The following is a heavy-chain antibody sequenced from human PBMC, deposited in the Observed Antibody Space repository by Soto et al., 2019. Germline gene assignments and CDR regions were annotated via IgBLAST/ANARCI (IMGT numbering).Heavy chain of an antibody. V-gene: IGHV1-8*01. CDR3: ARRRVVTSFIRYYYGMDV. CDR1: GYTFTSYD. Sequence: ASVKVSCKASGYTFTSYDINWVRQATGQGLEWMGWMNPNSGNTGYAQKFQGRVTMTRNTSISTAYMELSSLRFEDTAVYYCARRRVVTSFIRYYYGMDVWGQGTTVTVSS. J-gene: IGHJ6*02. CDR2: MNPNSGNT. D-gene: IGHD2-15*01.